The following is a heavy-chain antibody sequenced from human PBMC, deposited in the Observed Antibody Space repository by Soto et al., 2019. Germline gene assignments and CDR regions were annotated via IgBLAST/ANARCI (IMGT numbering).Heavy chain of an antibody. CDR1: GYTFGNND. CDR3: ARMATSGTLNWFDP. CDR2: MNPNSGNT. J-gene: IGHJ5*02. Sequence: GASVEVSCKASGYTFGNNDISWVRQATGQGLEWMGWMNPNSGNTGYAQKFQGRVSMTRNTSITTAYLELSSLRSDDTAIYYCARMATSGTLNWFDPWGQGTLVTVSS. V-gene: IGHV1-8*01.